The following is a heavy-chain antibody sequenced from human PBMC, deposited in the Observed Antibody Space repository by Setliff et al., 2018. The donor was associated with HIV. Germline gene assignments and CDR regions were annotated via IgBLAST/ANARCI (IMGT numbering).Heavy chain of an antibody. CDR2: INWNSDFI. D-gene: IGHD3-16*01. CDR3: ARGGYYYMDV. CDR1: GFTFNYHI. V-gene: IGHV3-9*01. Sequence: GGSLRLSCAASGFTFNYHIMYWVRQVPGKGLEWVSTINWNSDFIAYADSVKGRFTVARDNANSSLYLQMNSLRAEDTAVYYCARGGYYYMDVWGKGTTVTVSS. J-gene: IGHJ6*03.